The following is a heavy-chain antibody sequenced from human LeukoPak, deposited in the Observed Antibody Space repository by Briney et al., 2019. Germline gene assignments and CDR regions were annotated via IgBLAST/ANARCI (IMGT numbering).Heavy chain of an antibody. CDR1: GGSFSGYY. J-gene: IGHJ4*02. CDR2: INHSGST. D-gene: IGHD3-10*01. Sequence: IPSETLSLTCAVYGGSFSGYYWSWIRQPPGRGLEWIGEINHSGSTNYNPSLKSRATISVDTSKNQFSLKLSSVTAADTAVYYCAREYYYGSGVDYWGQGTLVTVSS. CDR3: AREYYYGSGVDY. V-gene: IGHV4-34*01.